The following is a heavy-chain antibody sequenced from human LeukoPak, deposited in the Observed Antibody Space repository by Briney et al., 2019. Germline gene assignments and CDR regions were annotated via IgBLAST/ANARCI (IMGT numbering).Heavy chain of an antibody. CDR3: ASGGRIVPAAIDAFDI. V-gene: IGHV4-4*07. CDR1: GGSISSYY. CDR2: IYTSGST. D-gene: IGHD2-2*02. Sequence: PSETLSLTCTVSGGSISSYYWSWIRQPAGKGLEWIGRIYTSGSTNYNPSLKSRVTISVDTSKNQFSLKLSSVTAADTAVYHCASGGRIVPAAIDAFDIWGQGTMVTVSS. J-gene: IGHJ3*02.